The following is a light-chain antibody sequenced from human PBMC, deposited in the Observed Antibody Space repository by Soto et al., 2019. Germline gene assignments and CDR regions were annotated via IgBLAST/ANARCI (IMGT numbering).Light chain of an antibody. V-gene: IGKV3-20*01. Sequence: EIFLTQSPGTLSFSPGERATLSCRASQIVSSSYLALYQQKPGQAPRLLIYGASSRATGIPDRFSGSGSGTDFTLTISRLEPEDFAVYYCQQYGSSPLTFGGGTKVDIK. CDR3: QQYGSSPLT. CDR2: GAS. J-gene: IGKJ4*01. CDR1: QIVSSSY.